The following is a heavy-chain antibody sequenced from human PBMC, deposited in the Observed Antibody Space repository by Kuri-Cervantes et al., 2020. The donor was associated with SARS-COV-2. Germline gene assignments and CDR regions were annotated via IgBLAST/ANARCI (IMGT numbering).Heavy chain of an antibody. CDR2: ISSSSSYT. V-gene: IGHV3-11*06. CDR3: ARDLIDIVVVPAAMGNYYYGMDV. CDR1: GFTFSNYE. Sequence: GGSLRLSCAASGFTFSNYEMNWVRQAPGKGLEWVSYISSSSSYTNYADSVKGRFTISRDNAKNSLYLQMNSLRAEDTAVYYCARDLIDIVVVPAAMGNYYYGMDVWGQGNTV. D-gene: IGHD2-2*01. J-gene: IGHJ6*01.